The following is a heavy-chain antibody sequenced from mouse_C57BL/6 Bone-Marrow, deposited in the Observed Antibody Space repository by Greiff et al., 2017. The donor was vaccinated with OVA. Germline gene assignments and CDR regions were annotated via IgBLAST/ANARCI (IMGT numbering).Heavy chain of an antibody. CDR1: GYTFTDHT. D-gene: IGHD1-1*01. CDR3: ARDEDYYGSSPFAY. V-gene: IGHV1-78*01. Sequence: QVQLQQSDAELVKPGASVKISCKVSGYTFTDHTIHWMKQRPEQGLEWIGYIYPRDGSTKYNEKFKGKATLTADKSYSTAYMQLHSLTSEDSAVYFCARDEDYYGSSPFAYWGQGTLVTVSA. CDR2: IYPRDGST. J-gene: IGHJ3*01.